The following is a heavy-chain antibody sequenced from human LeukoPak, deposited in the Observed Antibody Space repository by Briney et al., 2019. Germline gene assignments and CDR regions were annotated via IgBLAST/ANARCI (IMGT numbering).Heavy chain of an antibody. Sequence: SETLSPTCTVSGYSISSGHYWGWIRQPPGKGLEWIGSIYHSGSTYYNPSLKSRVTISVDTSKNQFSLKLSSVTAADTAVYYCARHSGDYYGSGNPLNYYYYMDVWGKGTTVTISS. J-gene: IGHJ6*03. D-gene: IGHD3-10*01. CDR3: ARHSGDYYGSGNPLNYYYYMDV. V-gene: IGHV4-38-2*02. CDR2: IYHSGST. CDR1: GYSISSGHY.